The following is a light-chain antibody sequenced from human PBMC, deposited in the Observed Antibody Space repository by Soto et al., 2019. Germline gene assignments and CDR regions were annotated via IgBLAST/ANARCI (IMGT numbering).Light chain of an antibody. V-gene: IGLV3-9*01. CDR2: RDS. CDR3: QLWDSSTARV. CDR1: NIGSKN. J-gene: IGLJ3*02. Sequence: SYELTQPLSVSVALGQTARITCGGNNIGSKNVHWYQQKPGQAPVLVIYRDSNRPSGIPERFSGSNSGNTATLTISRAQAGDEADCYCQLWDSSTARVFGGGTKLTVL.